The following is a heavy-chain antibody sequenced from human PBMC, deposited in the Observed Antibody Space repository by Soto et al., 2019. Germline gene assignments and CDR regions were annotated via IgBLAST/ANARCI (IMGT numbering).Heavy chain of an antibody. V-gene: IGHV4-61*01. D-gene: IGHD2-2*01. J-gene: IGHJ6*02. CDR3: ARRGYCSSTSCYPRYYGMDV. CDR2: IFNSGTT. Sequence: SETLSLTCTVSGGSVISGSYYWTWIRQPPGKGQEWIGYIFNSGTTNYNPSLKSRVTISVDTSKNQFSLKLSAVTAADTAVYYCARRGYCSSTSCYPRYYGMDVWGQGTTVTVYS. CDR1: GGSVISGSYY.